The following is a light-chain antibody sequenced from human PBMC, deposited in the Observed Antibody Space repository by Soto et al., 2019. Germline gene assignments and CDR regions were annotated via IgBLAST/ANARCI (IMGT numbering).Light chain of an antibody. CDR3: CSYAGARTYVL. V-gene: IGLV2-23*02. CDR1: NSDVGGYNL. CDR2: EVT. J-gene: IGLJ3*02. Sequence: QSVLTQPASVSASPGQAITLSCTGTNSDVGGYNLVSWYQQHPGKAPKLVIYEVTKRPSGISSRFSGSKSGITASLTSSGLQAEGGGDYYCCSYAGARTYVLFGGGTKVTVL.